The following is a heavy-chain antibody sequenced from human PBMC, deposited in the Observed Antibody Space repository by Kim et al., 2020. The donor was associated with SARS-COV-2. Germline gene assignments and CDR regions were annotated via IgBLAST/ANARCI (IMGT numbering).Heavy chain of an antibody. CDR2: ISSSNSTI. D-gene: IGHD3-16*01. J-gene: IGHJ4*02. CDR1: GFTFSSYG. CDR3: ARGHSIMITVGGAGFDY. V-gene: IGHV3-48*02. Sequence: GGSLRLSCTTSGFTFSSYGMNWVRQAPGKGLEWVSYISSSNSTIYYADSVKGRFTISRDNSKNTLYLQMNSLRDEDTAVYYCARGHSIMITVGGAGFDYCGQGALVTVSS.